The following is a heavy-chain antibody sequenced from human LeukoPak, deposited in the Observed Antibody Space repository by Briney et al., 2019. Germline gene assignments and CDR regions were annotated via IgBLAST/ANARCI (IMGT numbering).Heavy chain of an antibody. J-gene: IGHJ5*02. CDR3: AKDLAYYDFWSGYWTLGNNWFDP. D-gene: IGHD3-3*01. CDR2: IWYDGSNK. CDR1: GFTFSSYG. V-gene: IGHV3-30*02. Sequence: GGSLRLSCAASGFTFSSYGMHWVRQAPGKGLEWVAVIWYDGSNKYYADSVKGRFTISRDNSKNTLYLQMNSLRAEDTAVYYCAKDLAYYDFWSGYWTLGNNWFDPWGQGTLVTVSS.